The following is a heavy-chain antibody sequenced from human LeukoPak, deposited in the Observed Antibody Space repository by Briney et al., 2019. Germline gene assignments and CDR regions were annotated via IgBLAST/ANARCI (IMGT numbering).Heavy chain of an antibody. Sequence: ASVKISCKGSGYTFTSFWIGWVRQMPGQGLEWMGIIYPGDSETTYGPSFQGLFIISADKSRNTAYLQWSSLMASDTAVYYCARLTRYRDSGDYYFGMDFWGQGTTVTVSS. V-gene: IGHV5-51*01. J-gene: IGHJ6*02. CDR1: GYTFTSFW. CDR2: IYPGDSET. D-gene: IGHD5-12*01. CDR3: ARLTRYRDSGDYYFGMDF.